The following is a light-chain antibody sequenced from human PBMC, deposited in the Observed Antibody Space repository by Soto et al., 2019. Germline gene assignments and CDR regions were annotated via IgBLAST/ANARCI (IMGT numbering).Light chain of an antibody. CDR3: GTWDTALSAGK. V-gene: IGLV1-51*01. CDR2: DTS. CDR1: ASNVGNNY. J-gene: IGLJ3*02. Sequence: QSVLTQPPSVSAATGQRVIISCSGSASNVGNNYVSWYQQFPGAPPKLLIYDTSKRPSWISDRFSASKSGTSATLIISSLQTGDAAHYYCGTWDTALSAGKFGGGTKLTVL.